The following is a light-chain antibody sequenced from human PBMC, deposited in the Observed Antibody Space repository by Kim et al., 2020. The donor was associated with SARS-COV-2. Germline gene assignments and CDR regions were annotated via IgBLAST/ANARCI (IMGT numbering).Light chain of an antibody. CDR2: YDS. Sequence: SYVLTQPPSVSVAPGKTARITCGGNNIGSKSVHWYQQKPGQAPVLVIYYDSDRPSGIPERFSGSNSGNTATLTISRVEAGDEADYYCQVWDSSSGHPNWVFGGGTQLTVL. J-gene: IGLJ3*02. CDR1: NIGSKS. CDR3: QVWDSSSGHPNWV. V-gene: IGLV3-21*04.